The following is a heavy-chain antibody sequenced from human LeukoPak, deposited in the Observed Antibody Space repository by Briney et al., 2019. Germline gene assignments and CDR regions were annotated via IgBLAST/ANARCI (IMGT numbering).Heavy chain of an antibody. J-gene: IGHJ5*02. V-gene: IGHV1-18*01. CDR2: INTYNGNT. Sequence: WASVKVSXKASGYTFTNYGITWVRQAPGQGLEWMGWINTYNGNTNYAQNFQGRVTMTTDTSTSTASMELRSLRSDDTAVYYCARWYFYDSGGYSNWFDTWGQGTLVTVS. CDR3: ARWYFYDSGGYSNWFDT. CDR1: GYTFTNYG. D-gene: IGHD3-22*01.